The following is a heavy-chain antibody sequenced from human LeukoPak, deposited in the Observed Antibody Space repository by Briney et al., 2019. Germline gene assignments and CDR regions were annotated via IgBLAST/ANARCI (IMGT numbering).Heavy chain of an antibody. CDR3: AKDREGLSSGYDLEYFDY. D-gene: IGHD5-12*01. V-gene: IGHV3-30*18. CDR1: GFTFSSYG. CDR2: ISYDGSNK. Sequence: GGSLRLSCAASGFTFSSYGMHWVRRAPGKGLEWVAVISYDGSNKYYADSVKGRFTISRDNSKNTLFLQMNSLRAEDTAVYYCAKDREGLSSGYDLEYFDYWGQGTLVTVSS. J-gene: IGHJ4*02.